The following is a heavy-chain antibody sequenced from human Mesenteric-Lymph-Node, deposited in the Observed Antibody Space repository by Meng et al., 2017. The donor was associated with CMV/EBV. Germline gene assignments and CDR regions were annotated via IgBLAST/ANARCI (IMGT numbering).Heavy chain of an antibody. CDR1: GFTFSSYE. D-gene: IGHD3/OR15-3a*01. Sequence: GESLKISCTASGFTFSSYEMNWVRQAPGKGLEWVSYINRGGGTTYYADSVKGRFTISRDNAKNSLYLQMNSLRAEDTAVYYCVSGLDPPFDYWGQGTLVIVSS. CDR3: VSGLDPPFDY. CDR2: INRGGGTT. V-gene: IGHV3-48*03. J-gene: IGHJ4*02.